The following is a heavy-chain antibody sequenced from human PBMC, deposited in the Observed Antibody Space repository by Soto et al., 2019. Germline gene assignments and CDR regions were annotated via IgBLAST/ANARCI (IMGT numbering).Heavy chain of an antibody. CDR3: ARVGGGTPRV. D-gene: IGHD1-26*01. J-gene: IGHJ4*02. CDR2: IYSGGST. V-gene: IGHV3-66*01. CDR1: GFTVSSSY. Sequence: PGGSLRLSCAASGFTVSSSYIIWVRQAPGKGLEWVSVIYSGGSTYYADSVKGRFTISRDNSKNTLYLQMNSLRAEDTAVYYCARVGGGTPRVWGQGTLVTVSS.